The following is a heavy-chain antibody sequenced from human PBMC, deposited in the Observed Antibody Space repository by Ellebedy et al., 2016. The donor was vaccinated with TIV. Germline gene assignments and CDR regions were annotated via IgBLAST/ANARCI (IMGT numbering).Heavy chain of an antibody. CDR3: AKTKISEYSSSYFVLDY. D-gene: IGHD6-13*01. J-gene: IGHJ4*02. Sequence: GGSLRLSXAASGFTFSSYSMNWVRQAPGKGLEWVSSISSSSSYIYYADSVKGRFTISRDNSRNTLYLQMNSLRPEDTAVYYCAKTKISEYSSSYFVLDYWGQGALVTVSS. CDR2: ISSSSSYI. CDR1: GFTFSSYS. V-gene: IGHV3-21*01.